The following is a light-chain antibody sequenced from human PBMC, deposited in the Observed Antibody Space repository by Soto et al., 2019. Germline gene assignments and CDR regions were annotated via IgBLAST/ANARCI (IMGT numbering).Light chain of an antibody. CDR3: RQYNSWPLT. Sequence: ETVMTQSPVTLSVSPGERATLSCGASQSVSSNLAWYQQKPGQAPRLLIYGASTRATDVPARFSGSGSGTGFTLTIRRLQAGDFAVYHCRQYNSWPLTFGQGTKVEI. CDR1: QSVSSN. CDR2: GAS. V-gene: IGKV3-15*01. J-gene: IGKJ1*01.